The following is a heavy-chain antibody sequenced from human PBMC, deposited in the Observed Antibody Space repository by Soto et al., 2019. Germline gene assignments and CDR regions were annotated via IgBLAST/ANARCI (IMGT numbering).Heavy chain of an antibody. Sequence: ASVKVSCKASGYTFTSYGISWVRQAPGQGLEWMGWISAYNGNTNYAQKLQGRDTTTTDTSTSTAYMELRSLRSDDTAVYYCARDYDYIWGSYRYIPGYWGQGTLVTVSS. D-gene: IGHD3-16*02. CDR1: GYTFTSYG. J-gene: IGHJ4*02. CDR2: ISAYNGNT. CDR3: ARDYDYIWGSYRYIPGY. V-gene: IGHV1-18*01.